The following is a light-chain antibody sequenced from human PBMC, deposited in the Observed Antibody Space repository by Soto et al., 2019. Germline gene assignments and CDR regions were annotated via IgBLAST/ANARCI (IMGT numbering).Light chain of an antibody. CDR2: GAS. V-gene: IGKV3-15*01. CDR1: QSVSSN. Sequence: EIVMTQSPATLSVSPGERATLSCRASQSVSSNLAWYQQKPGQAPRLLIYGASTRSTGIPARFSGSGSGTESTLTISRLQSEDVAVYYCQQYNNGWTCGQGTKVEIK. J-gene: IGKJ1*01. CDR3: QQYNNGWT.